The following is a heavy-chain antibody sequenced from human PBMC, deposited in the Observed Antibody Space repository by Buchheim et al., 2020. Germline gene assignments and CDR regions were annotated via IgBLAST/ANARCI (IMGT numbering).Heavy chain of an antibody. CDR1: GFTFSSYS. J-gene: IGHJ4*02. V-gene: IGHV3-48*01. D-gene: IGHD2-2*01. Sequence: EVQLVESGGGLVQPGGSLRLSCAVSGFTFSSYSMNWVRQAPGKGLEWVSYISSSSSTIYYADSVKGRFTIPRHQAKKYLSLQMNSLRAEDTAVYYCARHGCSSTSCYDYWGQGTL. CDR2: ISSSSSTI. CDR3: ARHGCSSTSCYDY.